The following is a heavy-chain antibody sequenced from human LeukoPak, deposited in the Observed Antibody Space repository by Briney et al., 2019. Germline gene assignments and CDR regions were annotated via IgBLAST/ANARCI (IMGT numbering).Heavy chain of an antibody. CDR2: INHSGST. D-gene: IGHD3-10*01. CDR3: ARSFYGSGTVNDY. CDR1: GGSFSGYY. Sequence: SETLSLTCAVYGGSFSGYYWSWIRQPPGKGLEWIGEINHSGSTNYNPSLKSRVTISVDTSKNQFSLKLSSVTAADTAVYYCARSFYGSGTVNDYWGQGTLVTVSS. J-gene: IGHJ4*02. V-gene: IGHV4-34*01.